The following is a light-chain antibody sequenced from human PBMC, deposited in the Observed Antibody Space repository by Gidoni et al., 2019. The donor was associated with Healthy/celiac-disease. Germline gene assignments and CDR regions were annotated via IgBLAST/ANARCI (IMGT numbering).Light chain of an antibody. Sequence: QSALTQPASVSGSPGQSITISCTGTSSDVGGYNYVSWYPQHPGKAPKLMIYDVSNRPSGVSNRFSGSKSGNTASLTISGIQAEDEADYYCSSYTSSSFVVFGGGTKLTVL. CDR2: DVS. J-gene: IGLJ2*01. CDR3: SSYTSSSFVV. V-gene: IGLV2-14*01. CDR1: SSDVGGYNY.